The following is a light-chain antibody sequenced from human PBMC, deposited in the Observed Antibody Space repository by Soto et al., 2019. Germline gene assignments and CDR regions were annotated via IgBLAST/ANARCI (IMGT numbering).Light chain of an antibody. CDR1: SSDVGGYNY. J-gene: IGLJ2*01. CDR3: SSYTSSTSVA. Sequence: QSALTQPASVSGSPGQSITISCTGTSSDVGGYNYVSWYQQHPGKAPKLIIYAVSNRPSGVSHRFSDSKSGNTASLAISGLQAEDEAEYYCSSYTSSTSVAFGGGTKLTVL. V-gene: IGLV2-14*01. CDR2: AVS.